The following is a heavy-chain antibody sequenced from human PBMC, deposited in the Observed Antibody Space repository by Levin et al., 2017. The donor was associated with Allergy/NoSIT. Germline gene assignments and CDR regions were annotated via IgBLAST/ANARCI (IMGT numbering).Heavy chain of an antibody. J-gene: IGHJ4*02. CDR1: GFTFSSYD. CDR3: ARGSLYTSGWRSFDH. V-gene: IGHV3-23*01. D-gene: IGHD6-19*01. CDR2: ISKSGANT. Sequence: GGSLRLSCAASGFTFSSYDMSWVRQAPGKGLQWVSVISKSGANTFYADSVKGRFTISRDNSKNTLSLQMNSLRAEDMAVYYCARGSLYTSGWRSFDHWGQGTLVTVSS.